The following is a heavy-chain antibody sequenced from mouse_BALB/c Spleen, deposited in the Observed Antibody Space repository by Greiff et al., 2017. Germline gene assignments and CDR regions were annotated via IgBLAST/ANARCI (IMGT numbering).Heavy chain of an antibody. Sequence: EVQGVESGGDLVKPGGSLKLSCAASGFTFSSYGMSWVRQTPDKRLEWVATISSGGSYTYYPDSVKGRFTISRDNAKNTLYLQMSSLKSEDTAMYYCARHMITTNYAMDYWGQGTSVTVSS. CDR3: ARHMITTNYAMDY. CDR1: GFTFSSYG. J-gene: IGHJ4*01. D-gene: IGHD2-4*01. CDR2: ISSGGSYT. V-gene: IGHV5-6*01.